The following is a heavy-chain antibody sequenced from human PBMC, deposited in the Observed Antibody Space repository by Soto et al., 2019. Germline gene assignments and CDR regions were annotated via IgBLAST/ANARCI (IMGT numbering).Heavy chain of an antibody. V-gene: IGHV3-11*01. D-gene: IGHD6-25*01. CDR1: EFTFSDYY. J-gene: IGHJ1*01. Sequence: GGSLRLSCAASEFTFSDYYMSWIRQAPGKGLEWVAYITSSGSAIYYADSVKGRFTVSWDNAKKSLSLQMTSLRVDDMAVYYCTRGHMQRRDIQHWGQCTVVTVSS. CDR3: TRGHMQRRDIQH. CDR2: ITSSGSAI.